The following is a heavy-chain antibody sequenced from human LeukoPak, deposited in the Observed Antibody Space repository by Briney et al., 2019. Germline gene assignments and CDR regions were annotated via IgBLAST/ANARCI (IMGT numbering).Heavy chain of an antibody. CDR3: ARRRVQDTIFH. CDR1: GGSISSSRYS. Sequence: SETLSLTCTVSGGSISSSRYSWGWIRQPPGKGLEWIGSIYYSGSTYYNPSLKSRVTISVDTSKDQFSLKLSSVTAADTAVYYCARRRVQDTIFHWGQGTLVTVSS. V-gene: IGHV4-39*01. CDR2: IYYSGST. J-gene: IGHJ4*02. D-gene: IGHD3-3*01.